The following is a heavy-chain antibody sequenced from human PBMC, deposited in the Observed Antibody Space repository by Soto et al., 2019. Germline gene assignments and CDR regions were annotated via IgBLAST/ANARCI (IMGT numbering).Heavy chain of an antibody. Sequence: SETLSLTCIFSVVSISSSSYYCGWIRQPPGKGLEWIGSIYYSGSTYYNPSLKSRVTISVDTSKNQFSLKLSSVTAADTAVFYCARHRHRNWFQPWRQGTLVNLS. J-gene: IGHJ5*02. D-gene: IGHD3-16*02. CDR2: IYYSGST. CDR3: ARHRHRNWFQP. CDR1: VVSISSSSYY. V-gene: IGHV4-39*01.